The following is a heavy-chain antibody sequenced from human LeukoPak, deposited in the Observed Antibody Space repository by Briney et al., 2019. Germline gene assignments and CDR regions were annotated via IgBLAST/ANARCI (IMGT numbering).Heavy chain of an antibody. Sequence: PSETLSLTCTVSRGSISPNYWTWIRQPPGKGLEWVGYIYYIGGTNYNPSLKSRVTISLDTSRNQFSLRLSSVTAADTAVYYCARLLDYDSSGYPDTFDIWGQGTMVTVSS. V-gene: IGHV4-59*01. D-gene: IGHD3-22*01. CDR1: RGSISPNY. J-gene: IGHJ3*02. CDR3: ARLLDYDSSGYPDTFDI. CDR2: IYYIGGT.